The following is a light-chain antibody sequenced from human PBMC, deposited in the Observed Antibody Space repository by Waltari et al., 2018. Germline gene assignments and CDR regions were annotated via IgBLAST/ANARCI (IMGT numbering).Light chain of an antibody. J-gene: IGKJ4*01. Sequence: DIQMKQSPSSLSASVGDRVTTTCRASQSISSYFNWYQQKPGKAPKLLIYAASSLQSGVPSRFSGSGSGTDFTLTISSLQPEDVATYYCQQSYSTPLTFGGGTKVEIK. CDR3: QQSYSTPLT. CDR2: AAS. V-gene: IGKV1-39*01. CDR1: QSISSY.